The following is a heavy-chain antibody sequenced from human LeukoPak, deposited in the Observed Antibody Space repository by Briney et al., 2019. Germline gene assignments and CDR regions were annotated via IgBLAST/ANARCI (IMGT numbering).Heavy chain of an antibody. J-gene: IGHJ6*03. D-gene: IGHD2-8*01. Sequence: GGSLRLSRAASGFTFSSYGMSWVRQAPGKGLEWVSATSGSGGSTYYADSVKGRFTISRDNSKNTLYLQMNSLRAEDTAVYYCAKDRCSNGVGCYYYYMDVWGKGTTVTISS. CDR3: AKDRCSNGVGCYYYYMDV. CDR2: TSGSGGST. CDR1: GFTFSSYG. V-gene: IGHV3-23*01.